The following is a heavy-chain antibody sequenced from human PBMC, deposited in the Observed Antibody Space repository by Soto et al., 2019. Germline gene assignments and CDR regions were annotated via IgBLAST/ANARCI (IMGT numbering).Heavy chain of an antibody. D-gene: IGHD2-2*01. CDR1: GFTFSSYA. Sequence: PGGSLRLSCAASGFTFSSYAMSWVRQAPGKGLEWVSAISGSGGSTYYADSVKGRFTISRDNAKNSLYLQMNSLRAEDTAVYYYARGGWDIVVVPASYGMDVWGQGTTVTVSS. J-gene: IGHJ6*02. CDR2: ISGSGGST. CDR3: ARGGWDIVVVPASYGMDV. V-gene: IGHV3-23*01.